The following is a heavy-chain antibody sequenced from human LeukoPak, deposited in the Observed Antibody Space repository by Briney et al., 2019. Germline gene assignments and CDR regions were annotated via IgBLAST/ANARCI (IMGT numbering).Heavy chain of an antibody. V-gene: IGHV4-4*02. Sequence: SETLSLTCGVSGGSITSTNYWTWVRQPPGKGLEWIGEVNLQGSTNYNPSLIGRVAISVDMSENHISLQLTSVTAADTAVYYCAREGGPYRPLDYSGQGTLVTVSS. J-gene: IGHJ4*02. CDR3: AREGGPYRPLDY. CDR1: GGSITSTNY. CDR2: VNLQGST.